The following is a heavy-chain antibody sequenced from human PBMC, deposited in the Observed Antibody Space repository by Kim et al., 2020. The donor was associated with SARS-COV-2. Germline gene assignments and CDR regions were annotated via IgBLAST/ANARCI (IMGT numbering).Heavy chain of an antibody. Sequence: KYYTDSLKGRLTISEEKSKNTLYRQVNSLGAEDTAVYYCSRGVNYGMDVWGQGTTVTVSS. V-gene: IGHV3-30*03. J-gene: IGHJ6*02. CDR3: SRGVNYGMDV. CDR2: K. D-gene: IGHD3-22*01.